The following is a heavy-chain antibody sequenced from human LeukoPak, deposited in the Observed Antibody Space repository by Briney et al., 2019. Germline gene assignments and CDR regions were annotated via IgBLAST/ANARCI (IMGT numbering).Heavy chain of an antibody. CDR3: ARRFGIQLWANFDY. CDR1: SGSISSSNYY. Sequence: SETLSLTCTVSSGSISSSNYYWGWIRQPPGKGLEWIGSIYYSGSTYYNPSLKSRVTISVDTSRNQFSLKVNSVTAADTAVYYCARRFGIQLWANFDYWGQGTLVTVSS. D-gene: IGHD5-18*01. CDR2: IYYSGST. V-gene: IGHV4-39*01. J-gene: IGHJ4*02.